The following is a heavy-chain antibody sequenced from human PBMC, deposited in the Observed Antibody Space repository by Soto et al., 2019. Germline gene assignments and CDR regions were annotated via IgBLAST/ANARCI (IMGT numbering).Heavy chain of an antibody. Sequence: GGSLRLSCAASGFTFSNYAMSWVRQAPGKGLEWVSGISTSGGTTYYAGSVKGRFTISRDNSRNTLYLQMNSLRAEDTAVYYCAKRGDCSRTTCPLLGYYYYYYMDVWGKGTTVTVSS. J-gene: IGHJ6*03. CDR3: AKRGDCSRTTCPLLGYYYYYYMDV. CDR2: ISTSGGTT. CDR1: GFTFSNYA. D-gene: IGHD2-2*01. V-gene: IGHV3-23*01.